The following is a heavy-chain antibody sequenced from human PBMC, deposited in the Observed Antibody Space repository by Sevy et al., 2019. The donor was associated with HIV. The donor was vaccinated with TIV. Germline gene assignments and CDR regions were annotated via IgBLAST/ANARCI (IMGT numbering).Heavy chain of an antibody. D-gene: IGHD1-26*01. CDR2: LYSGGST. CDR1: EFTVSSSY. V-gene: IGHV3-66*01. J-gene: IGHJ4*02. Sequence: GGSLRLSCAASEFTVSSSYMSWVRQAPGKGLEWVSILYSGGSTDYAASVKGRFAVSRDNSKNTLYLQMNSLRAEDTAVYYCARAGTGSYRAYFDYWGQGTLVTVSS. CDR3: ARAGTGSYRAYFDY.